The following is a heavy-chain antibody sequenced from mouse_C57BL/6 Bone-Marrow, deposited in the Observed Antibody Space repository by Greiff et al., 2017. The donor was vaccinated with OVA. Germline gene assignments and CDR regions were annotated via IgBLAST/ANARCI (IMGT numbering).Heavy chain of an antibody. CDR3: ARIDYDGYYFDY. D-gene: IGHD2-4*01. CDR1: GFTFSSYA. Sequence: EVKLVESGGGLVKPGGSLKLSCAASGFTFSSYAMSWVRQTPEKRLEWVATISDGGSYTYYPDNVKGRFTISRDNAKNNLYLQMSHLKSEDTAMYYCARIDYDGYYFDYWAKAPLSQSPQ. CDR2: ISDGGSYT. V-gene: IGHV5-4*03. J-gene: IGHJ2*01.